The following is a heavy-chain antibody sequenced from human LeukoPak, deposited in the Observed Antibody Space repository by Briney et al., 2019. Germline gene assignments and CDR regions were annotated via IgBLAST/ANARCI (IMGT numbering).Heavy chain of an antibody. J-gene: IGHJ4*02. CDR1: GFTVTSNY. CDR3: ARDRRYCSGSTCYSGIDF. Sequence: GGSLRLSCAVSGFTVTSNYMTWVRQAPGKGLEWVSVIYSGGSTYYADSVKGRFTISRDNSKNTVYPQMKTLRAEDTAVYYCARDRRYCSGSTCYSGIDFWGQGTLVSVSS. CDR2: IYSGGST. V-gene: IGHV3-53*01. D-gene: IGHD2-15*01.